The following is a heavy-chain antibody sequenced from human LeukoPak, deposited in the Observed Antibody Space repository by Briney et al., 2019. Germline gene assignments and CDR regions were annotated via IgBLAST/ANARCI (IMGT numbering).Heavy chain of an antibody. D-gene: IGHD3-3*01. V-gene: IGHV1-2*02. CDR1: GYTFTGYY. Sequence: GASVKVSCQASGYTFTGYYMHWVRQAPGQGLEWMGWINPNSGGTNYAQKFQGRVTMTRDTSISTAYMELSRLRSDDTAVYYCARSKGERYDFWSGYYNGLFDYWGQGTLVTVSS. CDR3: ARSKGERYDFWSGYYNGLFDY. CDR2: INPNSGGT. J-gene: IGHJ4*02.